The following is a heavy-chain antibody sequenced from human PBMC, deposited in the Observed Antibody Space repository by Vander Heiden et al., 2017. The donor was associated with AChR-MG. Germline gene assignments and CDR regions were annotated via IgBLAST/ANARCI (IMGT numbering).Heavy chain of an antibody. Sequence: EVQLVESGGGLIQPGGSLRLSCAASGFTVSSNYMDWVRQAPGKGLEWVSVIYSGGNTYYADSVKGRFTISRDKSKNTLYLQMNSMGAEDTAVYYCARGEVGGDFDYWGQGTLVTVSA. V-gene: IGHV3-53*01. CDR3: ARGEVGGDFDY. D-gene: IGHD1-26*01. J-gene: IGHJ4*02. CDR1: GFTVSSNY. CDR2: IYSGGNT.